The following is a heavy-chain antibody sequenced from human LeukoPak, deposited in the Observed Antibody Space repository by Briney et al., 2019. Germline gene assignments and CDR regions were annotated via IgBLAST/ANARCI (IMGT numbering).Heavy chain of an antibody. V-gene: IGHV3-53*01. CDR3: ARGGPSYCGGDCKALDI. D-gene: IGHD2-21*01. J-gene: IGHJ3*02. Sequence: GGSLRLSCAASGFTVTDNYMNWVRQSSGKGLEWVSVIYGGGDTNYADSVKGRFIISRDTSKNTVYLQMNSLRAEDTAVYYCARGGPSYCGGDCKALDIWGQGTMVTVSS. CDR1: GFTVTDNY. CDR2: IYGGGDT.